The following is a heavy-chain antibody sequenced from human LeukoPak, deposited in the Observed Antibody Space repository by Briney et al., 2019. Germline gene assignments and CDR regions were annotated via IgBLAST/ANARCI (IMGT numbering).Heavy chain of an antibody. CDR2: INDSGST. J-gene: IGHJ4*02. D-gene: IGHD4/OR15-4a*01. Sequence: SETLSLTCTVSGGSIRGYYWSWIRQPPGKALEWIGYINDSGSTDYNPSLKGRVTISLDTSNNQFSLKLSSVTAAETAIYYCARHLAARLGAARFLDYWGQGTLVTVSS. CDR1: GGSIRGYY. V-gene: IGHV4-59*08. CDR3: ARHLAARLGAARFLDY.